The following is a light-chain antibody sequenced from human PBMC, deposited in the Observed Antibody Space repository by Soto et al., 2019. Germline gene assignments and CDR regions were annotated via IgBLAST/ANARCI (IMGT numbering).Light chain of an antibody. CDR3: QSYDSSLSAWV. CDR2: LNS. V-gene: IGLV1-40*01. J-gene: IGLJ3*02. CDR1: SSNIGAGYD. Sequence: QSALTQPPSVSGAPGQRVTISCTGSSSNIGAGYDVHWYQQLPGTAPKLLIFLNSNRPSGVPDRFSGSKSGTSASLAITGLQAEDEADYYCQSYDSSLSAWVFGGGTKVTVL.